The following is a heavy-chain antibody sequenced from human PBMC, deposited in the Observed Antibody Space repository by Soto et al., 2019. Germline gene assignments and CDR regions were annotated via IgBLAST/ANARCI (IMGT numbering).Heavy chain of an antibody. CDR3: ARDGYYGSGSYWNYYYYGMDV. J-gene: IGHJ6*02. D-gene: IGHD3-10*01. CDR1: GGSISSGGYY. CDR2: IYYSGST. Sequence: SETLSLTCTVSGGSISSGGYYWSWIRQHPGKGLEWIGYIYYSGSTYYNPSLKSRVTISVDTSKNQFSLKLSSVTAADTAVYYCARDGYYGSGSYWNYYYYGMDVWGQGTTVTV. V-gene: IGHV4-31*03.